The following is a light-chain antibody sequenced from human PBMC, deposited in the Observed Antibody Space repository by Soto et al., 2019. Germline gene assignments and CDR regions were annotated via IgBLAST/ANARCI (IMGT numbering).Light chain of an antibody. CDR2: DVS. CDR1: QSVTSY. V-gene: IGKV3-11*01. J-gene: IGKJ4*01. CDR3: QQCNSWPLT. Sequence: EIVLTQSPATLSLSPGERATLSCRASQSVTSYLAWYQQKPGQAPRLLIYDVSNRASGIPARFSGSGSETDFTLTISSLEPEDFAVYYCQQCNSWPLTFGGGTKVDIK.